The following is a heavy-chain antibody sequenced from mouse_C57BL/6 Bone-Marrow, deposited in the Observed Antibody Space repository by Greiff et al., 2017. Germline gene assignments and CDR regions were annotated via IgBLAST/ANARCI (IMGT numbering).Heavy chain of an antibody. Sequence: EVQLQESGPVLVKPGASVKMSCKASGYTFTDYYMNWVQQSPGKSLEWIGVINPYNGGTSYNQKFKGKATLTVDKSSSTAYMQLNSLTSEDSAVYYCARYGNYGSPHWYFDVWGTGTTGTVSS. J-gene: IGHJ1*03. CDR1: GYTFTDYY. CDR3: ARYGNYGSPHWYFDV. D-gene: IGHD1-1*01. V-gene: IGHV1-19*01. CDR2: INPYNGGT.